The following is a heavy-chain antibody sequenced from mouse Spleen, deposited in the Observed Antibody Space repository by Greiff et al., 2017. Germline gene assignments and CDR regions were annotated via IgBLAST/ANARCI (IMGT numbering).Heavy chain of an antibody. D-gene: IGHD2-13*01. CDR1: GYSITSGYY. CDR2: ISYDGSN. CDR3: ARIYYGDYWYFDV. Sequence: ESGPGLVKPSQSLSLTCSVTGYSITSGYYWNWIRQFPGNKLEWMGYISYDGSNNYNPSLKNRISITRDTSKNQFFLKLNSVTTEDTATYYCARIYYGDYWYFDVWGAGTTVTVSS. J-gene: IGHJ1*01. V-gene: IGHV3-6*01.